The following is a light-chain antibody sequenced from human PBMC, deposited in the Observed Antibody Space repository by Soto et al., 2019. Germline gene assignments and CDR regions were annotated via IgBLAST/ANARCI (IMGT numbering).Light chain of an antibody. CDR1: GSDVGFSKF. J-gene: IGLJ3*02. CDR2: EVS. V-gene: IGLV2-14*01. CDR3: SSYTSSTTWV. Sequence: QSARTQPASVSGSPGQSITDSCTGTGSDVGFSKFVSWHQQHPGKAPKLIIYEVSDRPSGVSNRFSGSKSGNTASLTISGLQAEDEADYYCSSYTSSTTWVFGGRTKPPS.